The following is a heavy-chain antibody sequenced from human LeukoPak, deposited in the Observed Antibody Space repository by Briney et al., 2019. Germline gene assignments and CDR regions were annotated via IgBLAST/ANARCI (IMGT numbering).Heavy chain of an antibody. D-gene: IGHD2-21*02. CDR1: GFTFSSSA. Sequence: PGGSLRLSCAASGFTFSSSAMTWVRQAPGKGLEWVSAISVSGGSTYYADSVKGRFTISRDNSKNTLYLQMNSLRVEDTAVYYCATAPINAPAIYYWGQGTLVTVSS. V-gene: IGHV3-23*01. J-gene: IGHJ4*02. CDR3: ATAPINAPAIYY. CDR2: ISVSGGST.